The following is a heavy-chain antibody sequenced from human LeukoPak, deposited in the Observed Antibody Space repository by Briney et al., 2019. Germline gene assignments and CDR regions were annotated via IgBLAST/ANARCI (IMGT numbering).Heavy chain of an antibody. Sequence: PSETLSLTCAVYGGSFSGYYWSWIRQPPGKGLEWIGEINHSGSTNYNPSLESRVTISVDTSKNQFSLKLSSVTAADTAVYYCASTDYWGQGTLVTVSS. J-gene: IGHJ4*02. CDR2: INHSGST. V-gene: IGHV4-34*01. CDR1: GGSFSGYY. CDR3: ASTDY.